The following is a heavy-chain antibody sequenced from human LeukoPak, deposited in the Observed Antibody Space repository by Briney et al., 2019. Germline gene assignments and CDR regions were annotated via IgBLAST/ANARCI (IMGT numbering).Heavy chain of an antibody. V-gene: IGHV4-30-4*01. CDR1: RGSINTGNYY. CDR2: IHYSGSA. CDR3: ARGRLRDYVWGSYRPALTFDY. D-gene: IGHD3-16*02. J-gene: IGHJ4*02. Sequence: SQTLSLTCTVSRGSINTGNYYWSWIRQPPGKGLEWLGFIHYSGSADYNPSLKSRVSISIDTSKNQFSLQLSSVTAADTAVYYCARGRLRDYVWGSYRPALTFDYWGQGTLVTVSS.